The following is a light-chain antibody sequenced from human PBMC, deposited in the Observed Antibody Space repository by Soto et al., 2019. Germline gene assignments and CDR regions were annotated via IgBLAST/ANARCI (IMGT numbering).Light chain of an antibody. CDR1: KTSRNKY. CDR2: GAS. V-gene: IGKV3-20*01. Sequence: PSERSTLSCWGRKTSRNKYLDWYQQKPGQAPRLLIYGASSRASGIPERFSGGGSGTDFTLTISRLEPEDFAVYYCQQFSSYPLTFGGGTKV. CDR3: QQFSSYPLT. J-gene: IGKJ4*01.